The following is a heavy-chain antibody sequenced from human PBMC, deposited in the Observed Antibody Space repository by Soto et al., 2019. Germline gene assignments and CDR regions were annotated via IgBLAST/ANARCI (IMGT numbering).Heavy chain of an antibody. Sequence: QITLKQSGPTLVKPTQTLTLTCTFSVFSLSTSGLGVGWIRQPPGKALEWLALIYWDDDKRYSPSLKSRLTITRDTSKNQVVLTMTTMDPVDPAAYYCAHRRSSGWSFAYWGRGTLVTVSS. CDR2: IYWDDDK. CDR1: VFSLSTSGLG. D-gene: IGHD6-19*01. J-gene: IGHJ4*02. CDR3: AHRRSSGWSFAY. V-gene: IGHV2-5*02.